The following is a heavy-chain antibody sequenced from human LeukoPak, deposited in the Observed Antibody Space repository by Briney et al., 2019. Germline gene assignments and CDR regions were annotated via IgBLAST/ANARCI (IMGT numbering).Heavy chain of an antibody. V-gene: IGHV1-18*01. D-gene: IGHD3-10*01. CDR2: ISAYNGNT. CDR1: GYTFTSYG. Sequence: ASVKVSCKASGYTFTSYGISWVRQAPGQGLEWMGWISAYNGNTNYAQKLQGRVTMTTDTSTSTAYMELRSLRSDDTAVYYCARDRGSYYNPNWFDPWGQGTLVTVSS. CDR3: ARDRGSYYNPNWFDP. J-gene: IGHJ5*02.